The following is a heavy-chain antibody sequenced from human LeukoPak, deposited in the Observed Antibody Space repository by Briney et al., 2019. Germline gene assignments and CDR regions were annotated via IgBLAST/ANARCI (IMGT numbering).Heavy chain of an antibody. Sequence: GGSLRLSCEASGLTFSNAWMTWVRQAPGQGLEWVGRIKSKTDCGTTDYAAPVKGRFTISRDDSKNTVYLQRNGLKTEDTAVYYCAKVGVYYYDYWGQGALVTVSS. CDR3: AKVGVYYYDY. CDR2: IKSKTDCGTT. D-gene: IGHD3-22*01. J-gene: IGHJ4*02. CDR1: GLTFSNAW. V-gene: IGHV3-15*01.